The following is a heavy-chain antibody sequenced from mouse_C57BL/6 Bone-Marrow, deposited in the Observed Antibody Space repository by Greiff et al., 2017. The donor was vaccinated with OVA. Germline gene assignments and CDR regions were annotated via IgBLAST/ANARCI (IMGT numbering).Heavy chain of an antibody. D-gene: IGHD1-1*01. Sequence: QVQLQQSGPELVKPGASVKLSCKASGYTFTSYDINWVKQRPGQGLEWIGWIYPRDGSTKYNEKFTGKATLTVDTSSSTAYMELHSLTSEDSAVYFCARRSITTVVDWYFDVWGTGTTVTVSS. V-gene: IGHV1-85*01. J-gene: IGHJ1*03. CDR3: ARRSITTVVDWYFDV. CDR1: GYTFTSYD. CDR2: IYPRDGST.